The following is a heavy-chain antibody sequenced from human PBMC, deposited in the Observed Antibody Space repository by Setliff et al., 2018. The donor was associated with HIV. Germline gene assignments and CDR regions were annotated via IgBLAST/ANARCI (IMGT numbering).Heavy chain of an antibody. D-gene: IGHD5-12*01. CDR1: GGSIRNGLYY. V-gene: IGHV4-34*01. J-gene: IGHJ3*02. Sequence: PSETLSLTCTVSGGSIRNGLYYWHWIRQPPGKGLEWIGEINQSGGINYNPSLKSRVTISIDTFKNQFSMKLYSVTAADTAVYYCATASGYDLFMGAFDIWGQGTMVTVSS. CDR3: ATASGYDLFMGAFDI. CDR2: INQSGGI.